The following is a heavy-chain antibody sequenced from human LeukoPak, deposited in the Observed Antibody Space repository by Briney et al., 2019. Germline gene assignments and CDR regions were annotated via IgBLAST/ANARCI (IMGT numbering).Heavy chain of an antibody. V-gene: IGHV4-39*01. D-gene: IGHD3-22*01. CDR3: ARQGARYYDSSGYPDY. Sequence: SETLSLTCTVSGGSISGSSYYWGWVRQPPGKGLEWIGSIYYSGSTYYNPSLKSRVTISVDTSKNQFSLKLSSVTAADTAVYYCARQGARYYDSSGYPDYWGQGTLVTVSS. CDR1: GGSISGSSYY. CDR2: IYYSGST. J-gene: IGHJ4*02.